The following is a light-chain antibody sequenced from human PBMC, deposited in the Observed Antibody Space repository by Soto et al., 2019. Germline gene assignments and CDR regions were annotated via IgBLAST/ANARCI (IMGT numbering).Light chain of an antibody. CDR3: QQANSFPLT. J-gene: IGKJ4*01. V-gene: IGKV1-12*01. CDR2: AAS. CDR1: QNIHSW. Sequence: IQMTQSPSSMSASVGDRVTITCRASQNIHSWLAWYQQKPGKAPNLLIYAASSLQSGVPSRFSGSGSGTDFTLTISSLQPEDFATYYCQQANSFPLTFGGGTKVEIK.